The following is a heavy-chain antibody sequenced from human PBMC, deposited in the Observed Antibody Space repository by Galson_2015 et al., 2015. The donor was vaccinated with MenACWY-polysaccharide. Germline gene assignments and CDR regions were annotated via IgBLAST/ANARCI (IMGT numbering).Heavy chain of an antibody. D-gene: IGHD3-9*01. CDR2: IYPGDSDS. Sequence: QSGAEVIKPGEFLQISCKGSGYDFTTYWIAWVRQMPGKGLEWMGIIYPGDSDSTYSPSFQGQVTFSVDKSITTAYLQWASLKASDTAIYYCARLTGPYSYYFYYMDVWGKGTTVTVSS. CDR1: GYDFTTYW. V-gene: IGHV5-51*01. CDR3: ARLTGPYSYYFYYMDV. J-gene: IGHJ6*03.